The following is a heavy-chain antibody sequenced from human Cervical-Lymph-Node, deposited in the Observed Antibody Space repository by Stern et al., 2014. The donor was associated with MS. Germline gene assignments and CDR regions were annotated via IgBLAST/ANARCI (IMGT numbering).Heavy chain of an antibody. CDR1: GYTFTSYA. CDR3: AKEGANDCFDY. Sequence: QVQLVQSGAEVRKPGASVKVSCKASGYTFTSYAMNWVRQAPGQRLEWMGGINAGTVNTKYSQKFQARVTLTRDTSASTAYMELSSLRSEDTAVYYCAKEGANDCFDYWGQGTLVTVSS. V-gene: IGHV1-3*01. J-gene: IGHJ4*02. CDR2: INAGTVNT.